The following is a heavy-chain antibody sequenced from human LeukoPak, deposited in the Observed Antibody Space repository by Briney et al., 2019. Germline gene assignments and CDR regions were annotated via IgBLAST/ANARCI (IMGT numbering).Heavy chain of an antibody. CDR2: ISGSGGST. CDR1: GFTFSSYA. D-gene: IGHD2-2*01. V-gene: IGHV3-23*01. Sequence: GGSLRLSCAASGFTFSSYAMSWVRQAPGKGLEWVSAISGSGGSTYYADSVKGRFTISRDNSKNTLYLQMNSLRAEDTAVYYCAKGREYCSSTSCYGNFDYWGQGTLVTVSS. J-gene: IGHJ4*02. CDR3: AKGREYCSSTSCYGNFDY.